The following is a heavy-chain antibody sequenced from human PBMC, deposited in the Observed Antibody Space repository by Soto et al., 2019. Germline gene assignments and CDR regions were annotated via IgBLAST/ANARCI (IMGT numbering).Heavy chain of an antibody. D-gene: IGHD3-9*01. CDR3: ARAHYDILTGYSLNWFDP. V-gene: IGHV1-3*01. J-gene: IGHJ5*02. CDR1: GYTFTSYA. CDR2: INAGNGNT. Sequence: ASVKVSCKASGYTFTSYAMHWVRQAPGHRLEWMGWINAGNGNTKYSQKFQGRVTITRDTSASTAYMELSSLRSEDTAVYYCARAHYDILTGYSLNWFDPWGQGTLVTVSS.